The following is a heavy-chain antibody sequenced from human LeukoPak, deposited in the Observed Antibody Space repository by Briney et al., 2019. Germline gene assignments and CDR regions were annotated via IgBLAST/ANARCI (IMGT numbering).Heavy chain of an antibody. CDR1: GYGFTSYW. D-gene: IGHD2-2*01. CDR3: AICSSTSCPMGYFQH. CDR2: IYPGDSDT. J-gene: IGHJ1*01. V-gene: IGHV5-51*01. Sequence: GASLQISCKGSGYGFTSYWIGWVRQMPGKGLEWMGIIYPGDSDTRYSPSFQGQVTISADKSISTAYLQWSSLKASDTAMYYCAICSSTSCPMGYFQHWGQGTLVTVSS.